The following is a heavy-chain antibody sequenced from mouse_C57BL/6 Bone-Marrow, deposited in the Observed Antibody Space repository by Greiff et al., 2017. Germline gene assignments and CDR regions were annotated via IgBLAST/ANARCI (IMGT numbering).Heavy chain of an antibody. CDR1: GYTFTDYY. CDR3: ARGDYYGLFDY. V-gene: IGHV1-76*01. Sequence: QVQLQQSGAELVRPGASVKLSCKASGYTFTDYYINWVKQRPGQGLEWIARIYPGSGNPYYNEKFKGKVTLTAEKSSSTAYMQLSSLTSEDSAFYFCARGDYYGLFDYWGQGTTLTVSS. CDR2: IYPGSGNP. D-gene: IGHD1-2*01. J-gene: IGHJ2*01.